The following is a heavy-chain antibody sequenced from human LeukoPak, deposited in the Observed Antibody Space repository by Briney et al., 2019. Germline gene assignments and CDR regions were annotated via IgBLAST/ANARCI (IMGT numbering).Heavy chain of an antibody. CDR2: ISAYNGNT. V-gene: IGHV1-18*01. D-gene: IGHD2-2*01. Sequence: GASVKVSCKASGYTFTSYGISWVRQAPGQGLEWMGWISAYNGNTNYAQKLQGRVTMTTDTSTSTAYMELRSLRSDDTAVYYCARAGFGVVVPAARDNYYYYGMDVWGQGTTVTVSS. CDR3: ARAGFGVVVPAARDNYYYYGMDV. CDR1: GYTFTSYG. J-gene: IGHJ6*02.